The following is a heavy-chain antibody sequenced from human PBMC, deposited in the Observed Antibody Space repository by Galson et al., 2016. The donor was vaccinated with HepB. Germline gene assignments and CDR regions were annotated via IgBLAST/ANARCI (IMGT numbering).Heavy chain of an antibody. CDR3: AQDKASMSVGATNFQH. Sequence: SLRLSCAASGFIFKDYAMHWVRQAPGKGLERVSSISWNSGRIGYADSVKGRFTISRDDAKNSLYLQMNSLRAEDTAFYYCAQDKASMSVGATNFQHWGQGTLVTVSS. V-gene: IGHV3-9*01. D-gene: IGHD1-26*01. CDR2: ISWNSGRI. J-gene: IGHJ1*01. CDR1: GFIFKDYA.